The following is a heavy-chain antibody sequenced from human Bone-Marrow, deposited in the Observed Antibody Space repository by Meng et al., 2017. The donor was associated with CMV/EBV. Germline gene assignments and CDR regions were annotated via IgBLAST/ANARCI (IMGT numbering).Heavy chain of an antibody. V-gene: IGHV5-51*01. J-gene: IGHJ5*02. CDR1: YG. Sequence: YGIGWVGQMPGKGLEWMGIIYPGDSDTRYNPSFQGQVTVSADNSIITTYLQWSSLRASDTAMYFCARQFPFCSGGTCLSNWFDPWGQGTLVTVSS. D-gene: IGHD2-15*01. CDR3: ARQFPFCSGGTCLSNWFDP. CDR2: IYPGDSDT.